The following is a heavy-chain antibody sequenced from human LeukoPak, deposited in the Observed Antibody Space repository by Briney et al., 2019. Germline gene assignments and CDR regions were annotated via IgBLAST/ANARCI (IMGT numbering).Heavy chain of an antibody. CDR2: IYHSGST. J-gene: IGHJ3*02. CDR3: ARDVPTVQLWRTDAFDI. V-gene: IGHV4-38-2*02. D-gene: IGHD5-18*01. CDR1: GYSISSGYY. Sequence: SETLSLTCTVSGYSISSGYYWGWIRQPPGKGLEWIGIIYHSGSTYFNPSPKSRVTISVDTSKNQFSLKLTSVTAADTAVYYCARDVPTVQLWRTDAFDIWGQGTMVTVSS.